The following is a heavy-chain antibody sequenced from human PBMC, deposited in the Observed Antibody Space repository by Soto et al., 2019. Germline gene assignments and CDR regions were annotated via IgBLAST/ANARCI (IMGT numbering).Heavy chain of an antibody. J-gene: IGHJ3*01. V-gene: IGHV6-1*01. CDR1: GDSVSSDITS. CDR3: ARGNALDV. Sequence: QGQLQQSGPGLVKPSQTLSLTCAISGDSVSSDITSWNWIRQSPSRGLEGLGRTYYRSKWFHDYAASVKSLITINPDTSKNQFSLELTSMTPEDTAVYYCARGNALDVWGQGPVVTVSS. CDR2: TYYRSKWFH. D-gene: IGHD3-10*01.